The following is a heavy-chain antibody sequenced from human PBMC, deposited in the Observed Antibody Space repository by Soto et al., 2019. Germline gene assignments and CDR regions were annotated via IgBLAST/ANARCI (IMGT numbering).Heavy chain of an antibody. D-gene: IGHD2-8*01. J-gene: IGHJ4*02. Sequence: GASVEVPCKASGYTFTRYYMHWVRQAPGQGLEWMGIINPSGGSTSYARKFQGRVTMTRDTSTSTVYMELSSLRSEDTAVYYCAREVVPAADCTNGVCYIDYWGQGTLVTVSS. CDR3: AREVVPAADCTNGVCYIDY. CDR2: INPSGGST. V-gene: IGHV1-46*01. CDR1: GYTFTRYY.